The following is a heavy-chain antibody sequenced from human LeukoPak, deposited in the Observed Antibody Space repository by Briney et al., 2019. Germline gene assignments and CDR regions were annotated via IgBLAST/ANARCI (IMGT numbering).Heavy chain of an antibody. J-gene: IGHJ5*02. CDR3: ARAGFGSYYDSSDWFDP. CDR1: GYTFTSYG. Sequence: ASVKVSCKASGYTFTSYGISWVRQVPGQGLEWMGWISAYNGNTNYAQKLQGRVTMTTDTSTSTAYMELRSLRSDDTAVYYCARAGFGSYYDSSDWFDPWGQGTLVTVSS. CDR2: ISAYNGNT. D-gene: IGHD3-22*01. V-gene: IGHV1-18*01.